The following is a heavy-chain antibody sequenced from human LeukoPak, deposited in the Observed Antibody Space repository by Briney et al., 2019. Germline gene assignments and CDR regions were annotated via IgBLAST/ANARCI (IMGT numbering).Heavy chain of an antibody. CDR2: IKEDGSEK. V-gene: IGHV3-7*01. CDR1: GFTFSDYW. D-gene: IGHD6-13*01. CDR3: ARPSRGIAPNLRFDY. Sequence: GGSLRLSCAASGFTFSDYWMSWVRQAPGKGLEWVANIKEDGSEKYYVDSVKGRFTISRDSAKNSLSLQMNSLRAEDTAVYHCARPSRGIAPNLRFDYWGQGILVTVSS. J-gene: IGHJ4*02.